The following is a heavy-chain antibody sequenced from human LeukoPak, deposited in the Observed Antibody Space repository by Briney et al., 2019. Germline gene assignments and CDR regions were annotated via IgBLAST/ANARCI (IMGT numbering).Heavy chain of an antibody. CDR1: GFTFSSYW. CDR3: ARDFPRWYSSSWFFDY. J-gene: IGHJ4*02. CDR2: IKEDGSEE. D-gene: IGHD6-13*01. V-gene: IGHV3-7*04. Sequence: GGSLRLSCAASGFTFSSYWMSWVRQAPGEGLEWVANIKEDGSEEYYVESVKGRFTISRDNAKNSLYVQMNSLRAEDTAVYYCARDFPRWYSSSWFFDYWGQGSLVTVSS.